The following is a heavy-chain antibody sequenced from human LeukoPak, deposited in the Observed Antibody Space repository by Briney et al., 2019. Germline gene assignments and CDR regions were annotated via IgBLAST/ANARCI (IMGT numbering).Heavy chain of an antibody. V-gene: IGHV4-59*01. CDR1: GGSISSYY. Sequence: PSETLSLTCTVSGGSISSYYWSWIRQPPGKGLEWIGYIYYSGSTNYNPSLKSRVTISVHTSKNQFSLKPSSVTAADTAVYYCARDLGGTTSNAFDIWGQGTMVTVSS. CDR3: ARDLGGTTSNAFDI. CDR2: IYYSGST. D-gene: IGHD1-1*01. J-gene: IGHJ3*02.